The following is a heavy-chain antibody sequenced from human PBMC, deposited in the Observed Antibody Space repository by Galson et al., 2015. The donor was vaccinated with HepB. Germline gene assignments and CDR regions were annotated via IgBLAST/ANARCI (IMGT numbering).Heavy chain of an antibody. Sequence: SLRLSCAASGFTFSSYAMHWVRQAPGKGLEWVAVISYDGSNKYYADSVKGRFTISRDNSKNTLYLQMNSLRAEDTAVYYCARVPTPTLFYGMDVWGQGTTVTVSS. J-gene: IGHJ6*02. CDR1: GFTFSSYA. V-gene: IGHV3-30*04. D-gene: IGHD2-21*01. CDR3: ARVPTPTLFYGMDV. CDR2: ISYDGSNK.